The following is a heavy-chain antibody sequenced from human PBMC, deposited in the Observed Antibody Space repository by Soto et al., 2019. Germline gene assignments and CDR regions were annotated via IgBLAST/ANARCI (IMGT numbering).Heavy chain of an antibody. CDR3: AKGVARITVGVMSAMDV. D-gene: IGHD5-12*01. J-gene: IGHJ6*02. CDR1: GFTFSNYA. V-gene: IGHV3-23*01. Sequence: EVQLLESGGGLVQPGGSLRLSCAASGFTFSNYAMYWVRQAPGKGLEWVSVISGSGGSTYYADSVKGRFTISRDNSKNTLSLQMNSLRAEDTAVYYCAKGVARITVGVMSAMDVWGQGTTVTVSS. CDR2: ISGSGGST.